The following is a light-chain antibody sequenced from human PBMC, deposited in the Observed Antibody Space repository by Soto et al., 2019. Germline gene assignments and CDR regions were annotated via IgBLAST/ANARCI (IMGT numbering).Light chain of an antibody. J-gene: IGLJ2*01. CDR1: KLGDKY. CDR3: QAWDSSTVV. V-gene: IGLV3-1*01. CDR2: QDS. Sequence: SYELPQPPSVSVSPGQTASITCSGDKLGDKYACWYQQKPGQSPVLVIYQDSKLPSGIPERFSGSNSGNTATLTIGGTQAMDEADYYCQAWDSSTVVFGGGTKLTVL.